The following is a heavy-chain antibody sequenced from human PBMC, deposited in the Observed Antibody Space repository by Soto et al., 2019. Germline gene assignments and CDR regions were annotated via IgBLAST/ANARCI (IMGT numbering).Heavy chain of an antibody. V-gene: IGHV4-4*07. Sequence: PSETLSLTCNVSGGSIRSYYWSWVRQPAGKALEWIGRVYTTGSTNYNPSLRSRVSISVDTSKNQFSLTVTSVTAADTAVYYCAREGASGFGMDVWGQGTTVTVS. D-gene: IGHD1-26*01. CDR3: AREGASGFGMDV. CDR2: VYTTGST. CDR1: GGSIRSYY. J-gene: IGHJ6*02.